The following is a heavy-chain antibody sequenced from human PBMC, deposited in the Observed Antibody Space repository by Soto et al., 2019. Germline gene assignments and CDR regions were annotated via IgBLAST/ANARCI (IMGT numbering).Heavy chain of an antibody. V-gene: IGHV3-30*18. CDR3: AKIPSGGSSDAFDI. CDR2: ISYDGSNK. D-gene: IGHD6-6*01. J-gene: IGHJ3*02. CDR1: GFTFSSYG. Sequence: QVQLVESGGGVVQPGRSLRLSCAASGFTFSSYGMHWVRQAPGKGLEWVAVISYDGSNKYYADSVKGRFTISRDNSKNTLYLQMNSLRAEDTAVYYCAKIPSGGSSDAFDIWGQGTMVTVSS.